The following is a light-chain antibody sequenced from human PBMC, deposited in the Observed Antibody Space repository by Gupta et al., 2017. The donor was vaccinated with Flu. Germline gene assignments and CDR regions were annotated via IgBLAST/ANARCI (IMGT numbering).Light chain of an antibody. CDR3: QQYDDWPRIT. CDR1: QSSVASN. J-gene: IGKJ5*01. CDR2: RAS. V-gene: IGKV3-15*01. Sequence: LSVSPGEGATLSCRASQSSVASNLAWYQQKPGRSPRLLIYRASTRATGIPARFSGSGSGTDFTLTISSLQSEDFGVYYCQQYDDWPRITFGQGTRLEIK.